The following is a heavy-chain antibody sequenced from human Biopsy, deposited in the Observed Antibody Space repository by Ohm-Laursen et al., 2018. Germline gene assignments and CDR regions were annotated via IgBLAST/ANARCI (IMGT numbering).Heavy chain of an antibody. CDR2: ISNSGNT. CDR3: ARRGSGGRSFDY. CDR1: GDSINSSY. V-gene: IGHV4-59*08. Sequence: SDTLSLTCNVSGDSINSSYWSWIRQAPGKGLEWIGFISNSGNTNYNPSLKSRVTISADTSKNQFSLKLGSVTVADTAVFYCARRGSGGRSFDYWGQGSLVTVSS. J-gene: IGHJ4*02. D-gene: IGHD2-15*01.